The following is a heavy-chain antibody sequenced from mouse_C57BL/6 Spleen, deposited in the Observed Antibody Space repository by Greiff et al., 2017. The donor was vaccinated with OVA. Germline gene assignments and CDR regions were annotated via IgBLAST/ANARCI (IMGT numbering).Heavy chain of an antibody. D-gene: IGHD1-1*01. CDR2: ISNGGGST. CDR3: ARQRLLPGYFDV. J-gene: IGHJ1*03. Sequence: EVQLVESGGGLVQPGGSLKLSCAASGFTFSDYYMYWVRQTPEKRLEWVAYISNGGGSTYYPDTVKGRFTISRDNAKNTLYLQMSRLKSEDTAMYYCARQRLLPGYFDVWGTGTTVTVSS. V-gene: IGHV5-12*01. CDR1: GFTFSDYY.